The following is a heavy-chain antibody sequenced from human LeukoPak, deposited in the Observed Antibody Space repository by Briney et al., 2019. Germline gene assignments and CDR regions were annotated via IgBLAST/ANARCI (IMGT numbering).Heavy chain of an antibody. CDR1: RFIFSNYA. CDR2: ISSDGTSP. D-gene: IGHD3-22*01. Sequence: PGGSLRLSCAASRFIFSNYAMGWVRQVPGKGLEWVSAISSDGTSPYYADSVKGRFTISRDNSKNTLYLQMNSLRAEDTAVYYCAKVPRDSSGLFDYWGQGTLVTVSS. J-gene: IGHJ4*02. V-gene: IGHV3-23*01. CDR3: AKVPRDSSGLFDY.